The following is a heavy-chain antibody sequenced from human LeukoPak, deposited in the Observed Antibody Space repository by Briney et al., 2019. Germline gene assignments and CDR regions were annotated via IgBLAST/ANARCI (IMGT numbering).Heavy chain of an antibody. CDR2: IIPIFGTA. J-gene: IGHJ4*02. V-gene: IGHV1-69*13. D-gene: IGHD2-2*01. Sequence: SVKVSCKASGYTFTSYYMHWVRQAPGQGLEWMGGIIPIFGTANYAQKFQGRVTITADESTSTAYMELSSLRSEDTAVYYCARANCSSTSCYRGRFDYWGQGTLVTVSS. CDR1: GYTFTSYY. CDR3: ARANCSSTSCYRGRFDY.